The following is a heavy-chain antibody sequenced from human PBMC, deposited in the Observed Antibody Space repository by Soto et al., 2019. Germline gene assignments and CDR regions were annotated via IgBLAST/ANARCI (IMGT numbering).Heavy chain of an antibody. CDR1: GFTFSSYA. V-gene: IGHV3-30-3*01. CDR2: ISYDGSNK. J-gene: IGHJ6*01. Sequence: QVQLVESGGGVVQPGRSLRLSCAASGFTFSSYAMHWVRQAPGKGLEWVAVISYDGSNKYYADSVKGRFTISRDNSKNTLYLQMNSLRAEDTAVYYCARAHTIFVPSYYYGMDVW. CDR3: ARAHTIFVPSYYYGMDV. D-gene: IGHD3-3*01.